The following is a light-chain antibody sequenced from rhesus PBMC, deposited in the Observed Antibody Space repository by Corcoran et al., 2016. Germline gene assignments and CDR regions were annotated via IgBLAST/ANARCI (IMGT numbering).Light chain of an antibody. CDR2: KAS. CDR1: QSISNW. Sequence: DIQMTQSPSSLSASVGDTVTITCRASQSISNWLDWYQQKPGKAPKLLDSKASSLQSGGPSRLSGIGAVTDFTLTISSLQPEDFATYYCLQYNSYPWTFGQGTKVEIK. V-gene: IGKV1-22*01. CDR3: LQYNSYPWT. J-gene: IGKJ1*01.